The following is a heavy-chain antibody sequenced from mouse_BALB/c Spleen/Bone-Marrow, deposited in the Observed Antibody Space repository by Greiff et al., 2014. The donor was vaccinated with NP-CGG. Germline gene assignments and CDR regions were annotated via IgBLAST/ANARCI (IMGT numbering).Heavy chain of an antibody. CDR3: ARSGYGSSLFAY. J-gene: IGHJ3*01. CDR1: GFNIKDTY. D-gene: IGHD1-1*01. V-gene: IGHV14-3*02. Sequence: VQLQQSGAELVKPGASVKLSCTASGFNIKDTYMHWVKQRPEQGLEWIGRIDPANGNTKYDPKFQGKATITADPFSNTAYLQLSSLTSEDTAVYYCARSGYGSSLFAYWGQGTLVTVSA. CDR2: IDPANGNT.